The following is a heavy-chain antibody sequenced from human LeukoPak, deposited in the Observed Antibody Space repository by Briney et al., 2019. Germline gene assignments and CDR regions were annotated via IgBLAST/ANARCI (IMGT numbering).Heavy chain of an antibody. CDR2: INPNSGDT. CDR1: GYTFTDYC. CDR3: ARDPPGSIAARRIFDY. D-gene: IGHD6-6*01. Sequence: GASVKISCKASGYTFTDYCMHWVRQAPGQGLEWMGWINPNSGDTKSEQKFQGRVTMTRDTSINTAYMELSRLRSDDTAVYYCARDPPGSIAARRIFDYWGQGTLVTVSS. V-gene: IGHV1-2*02. J-gene: IGHJ4*02.